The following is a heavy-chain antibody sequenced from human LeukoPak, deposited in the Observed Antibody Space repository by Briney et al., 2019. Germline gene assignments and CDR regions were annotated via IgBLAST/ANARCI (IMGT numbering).Heavy chain of an antibody. D-gene: IGHD3-22*01. CDR1: GVNFSSYW. Sequence: GGSLRLSCAVSGVNFSSYWMSWVRQAPGKGLEWVANIKQDGSEEYYVDSVKGRFTISTDNAKNSLYLQMNSLRAEDTAVYYCARPRNYYDSSGYDYWGQGTLVTVSS. CDR3: ARPRNYYDSSGYDY. CDR2: IKQDGSEE. J-gene: IGHJ4*02. V-gene: IGHV3-7*01.